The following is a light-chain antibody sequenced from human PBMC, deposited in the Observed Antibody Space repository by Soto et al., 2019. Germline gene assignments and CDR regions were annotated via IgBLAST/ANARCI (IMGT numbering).Light chain of an antibody. CDR2: GAS. CDR1: QTISTY. Sequence: DIQMTQSPSSLSASVGDRVTITCRASQTISTYLNWYQQKPGKGPKLLIYGASSLQSGVPSRFSGSGSGTDFTLTISSLQPEDFATYFCQQSYSSSLYTFGQGTKLEI. V-gene: IGKV1-39*01. J-gene: IGKJ2*01. CDR3: QQSYSSSLYT.